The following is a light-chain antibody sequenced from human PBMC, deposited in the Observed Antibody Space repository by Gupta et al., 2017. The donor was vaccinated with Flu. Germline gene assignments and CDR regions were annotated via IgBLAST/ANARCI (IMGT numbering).Light chain of an antibody. Sequence: GKTARMTSGGDSSGYKNVHWYQKKAGQAPVLVVYDDTDRPSGVPDRFSASSAGNTATLTITRVEAGDEAGYYCQVCDSNPGRPVFGGGTQLTVL. J-gene: IGLJ3*02. CDR1: SSGYKN. CDR2: DDT. CDR3: QVCDSNPGRPV. V-gene: IGLV3-21*03.